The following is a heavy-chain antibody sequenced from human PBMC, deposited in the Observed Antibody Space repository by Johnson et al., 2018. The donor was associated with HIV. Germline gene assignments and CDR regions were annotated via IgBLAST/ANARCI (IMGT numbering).Heavy chain of an antibody. Sequence: VQLVESGGGLVQPGRSLRLSCAASGFTFDDYAMHWVRQAPGKGLAWVSGISWNSGSIGYADSVKGRFTLSRDNSKNTLYLQMNSLRAEDTAVYFCARERHYYGSVRPRERQGDAFDIWGQGTMVTVSS. CDR2: ISWNSGSI. J-gene: IGHJ3*02. CDR3: ARERHYYGSVRPRERQGDAFDI. D-gene: IGHD3-10*01. CDR1: GFTFDDYA. V-gene: IGHV3-9*01.